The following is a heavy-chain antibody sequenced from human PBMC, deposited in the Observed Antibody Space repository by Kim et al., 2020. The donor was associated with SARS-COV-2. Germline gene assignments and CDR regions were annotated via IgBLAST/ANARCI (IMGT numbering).Heavy chain of an antibody. CDR1: GGTFSSYA. CDR2: IIPIFGTA. CDR3: ARDRGGKGIAAAGYFDL. V-gene: IGHV1-69*13. D-gene: IGHD6-13*01. Sequence: SVKVSCKASGGTFSSYAISWVRQAPGQGLEWMGGIIPIFGTANYAQKFQGRVTITADESTSTAYMELSSLRSEDTAVYYCARDRGGKGIAAAGYFDLWARGTLVTVSS. J-gene: IGHJ2*01.